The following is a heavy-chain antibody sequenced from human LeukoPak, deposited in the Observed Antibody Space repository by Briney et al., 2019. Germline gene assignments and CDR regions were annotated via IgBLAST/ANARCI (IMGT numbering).Heavy chain of an antibody. V-gene: IGHV3-30*02. CDR3: AKSPFCRDSSGYSPFDY. J-gene: IGHJ4*02. CDR1: GFTFSSYG. D-gene: IGHD3-22*01. Sequence: GGSPRLSCAASGFTFSSYGMHWVRQAPGKGLEWVAFIRYDGSNKYYADSVKGRFTISKDNSKNTLYLQMNSLRAEDTAVYYCAKSPFCRDSSGYSPFDYWGQGTLVTVSS. CDR2: IRYDGSNK.